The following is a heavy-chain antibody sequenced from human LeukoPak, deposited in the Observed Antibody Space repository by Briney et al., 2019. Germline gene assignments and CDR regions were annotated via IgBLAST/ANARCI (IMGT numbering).Heavy chain of an antibody. CDR3: AGRAGDYSHPYDY. Sequence: GGSLRLSCAASGLTVSSNCMSRVRQAPGKGLEWVSFIYSGGNTYYADSVKGRFTISRDNSKNTVHLQMNSLRAEDTARYYCAGRAGDYSHPYDYWGQGTLVTVSS. V-gene: IGHV3-53*01. J-gene: IGHJ4*02. CDR2: IYSGGNT. D-gene: IGHD3-22*01. CDR1: GLTVSSNC.